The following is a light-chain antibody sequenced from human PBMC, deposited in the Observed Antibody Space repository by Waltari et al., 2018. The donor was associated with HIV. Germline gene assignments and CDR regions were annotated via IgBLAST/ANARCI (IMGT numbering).Light chain of an antibody. CDR1: SRDVGYYDY. CDR2: DVD. J-gene: IGLJ1*01. V-gene: IGLV2-23*02. Sequence: QSALTQPASVSGSPGQSVTVSCTGSSRDVGYYDYVSWFQQHPNQAPKLILYDVDQLPSVVAARFSGSRSGNTATVTISGLQPEDEADYYCCSYAVEKYLVGSGTKVTVL. CDR3: CSYAVEKYL.